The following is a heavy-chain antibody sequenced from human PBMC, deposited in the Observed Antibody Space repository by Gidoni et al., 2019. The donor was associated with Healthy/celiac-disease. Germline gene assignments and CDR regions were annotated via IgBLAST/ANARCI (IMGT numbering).Heavy chain of an antibody. CDR3: ATTTVTTSDY. D-gene: IGHD4-17*01. V-gene: IGHV3-7*01. CDR1: GFPFSSYW. CDR2: IKQDGSEK. Sequence: EVQLVESGGGLVQPGGSLRLSCAASGFPFSSYWMGWVRQAPGKGLEWVANIKQDGSEKYYVDSVKGRFTISRDNAKNSLYLQMNSLRAEDTAVYYCATTTVTTSDYWGQGTLVTVSS. J-gene: IGHJ4*02.